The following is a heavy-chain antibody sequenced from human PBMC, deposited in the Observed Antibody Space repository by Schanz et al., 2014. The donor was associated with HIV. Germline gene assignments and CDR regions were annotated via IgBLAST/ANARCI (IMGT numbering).Heavy chain of an antibody. CDR3: ASRGGSSWYENWFDP. CDR2: IWYDGSNK. D-gene: IGHD6-13*01. Sequence: QVQLVESGGGVVQPGRSLRLSCAASGFTFRSYGMHWVRQAPGKGLEWVAVIWYDGSNKYYADSVKGRFTISRDNSKNTLYLQMNSLRAEDTAVYFCASRGGSSWYENWFDPWGQGTLVTVSS. V-gene: IGHV3-33*01. J-gene: IGHJ5*02. CDR1: GFTFRSYG.